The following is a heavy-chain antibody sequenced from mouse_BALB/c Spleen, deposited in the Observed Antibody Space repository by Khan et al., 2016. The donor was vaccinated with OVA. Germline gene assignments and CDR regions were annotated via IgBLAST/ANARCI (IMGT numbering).Heavy chain of an antibody. D-gene: IGHD2-4*01. V-gene: IGHV2-2*02. CDR1: GFSLNNYS. CDR3: ARRGYDYGQGALFAY. J-gene: IGHJ3*01. Sequence: QVQLQQPGPGLVQPSQSLSITCTVSGFSLNNYSVHWVRQSPGKGLEWLGVIWSAGSTDYNAAFISRLTISKDNSRSQAFFKMHSLQPNDTAIYYCARRGYDYGQGALFAYWGQGTLVTVSA. CDR2: IWSAGST.